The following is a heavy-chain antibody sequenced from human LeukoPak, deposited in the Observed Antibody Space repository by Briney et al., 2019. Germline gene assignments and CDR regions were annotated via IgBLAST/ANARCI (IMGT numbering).Heavy chain of an antibody. CDR1: GFTFSDYW. Sequence: GGSLRLSCAASGFTFSDYWMHWVRQAPGKGLVWVSHINADEDRAAYADSVKGRFTISRDNARNTLYLQMNSLRAEDTAVYYCARGHTMIFFWGQGTLVTVSS. CDR3: ARGHTMIFF. CDR2: INADEDRA. J-gene: IGHJ4*02. D-gene: IGHD3/OR15-3a*01. V-gene: IGHV3-74*01.